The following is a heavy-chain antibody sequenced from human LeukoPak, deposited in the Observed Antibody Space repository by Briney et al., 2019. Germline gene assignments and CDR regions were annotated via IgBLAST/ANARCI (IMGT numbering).Heavy chain of an antibody. CDR3: TTTYIVASTRDCADY. Sequence: GGSLRLSCEASGFTFSNAWMSWVRQAPGKGLEWVGRIKSKTDGGTADYAAPLKRSFTISRADSKHAVDLQMNRPKGEDTAMYYCTTTYIVASTRDCADYWGQGTLVIVSS. V-gene: IGHV3-15*01. J-gene: IGHJ4*02. CDR1: GFTFSNAW. D-gene: IGHD5-12*01. CDR2: IKSKTDGGTA.